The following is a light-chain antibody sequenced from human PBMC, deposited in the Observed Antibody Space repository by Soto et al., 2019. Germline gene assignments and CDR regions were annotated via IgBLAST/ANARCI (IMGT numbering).Light chain of an antibody. Sequence: EIVLTQSPATLSLSPGERATLSCRASQSVSSYLAWYQQKPGQAPRLLIYGASTRATGIPARFSGSGSGTEFTLTISSLQSEDFVVYYCQQYNSWPPITFGQGTRLEI. CDR2: GAS. V-gene: IGKV3-15*01. J-gene: IGKJ5*01. CDR1: QSVSSY. CDR3: QQYNSWPPIT.